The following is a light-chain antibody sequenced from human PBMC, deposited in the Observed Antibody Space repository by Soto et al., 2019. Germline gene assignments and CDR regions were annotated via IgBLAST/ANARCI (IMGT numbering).Light chain of an antibody. CDR2: DTS. V-gene: IGKV3-15*01. CDR1: QSVSSS. CDR3: QQYVHWPPGA. J-gene: IGKJ1*01. Sequence: IVLTQSPGTVSLSPGERVTLSCRASQSVSSSLAWYQQRPGQAPRLLIYDTSTRAAGIAARFSGSGSGTEFTLTISSLQSEDSAVYYCQQYVHWPPGAFGQGTTVEIK.